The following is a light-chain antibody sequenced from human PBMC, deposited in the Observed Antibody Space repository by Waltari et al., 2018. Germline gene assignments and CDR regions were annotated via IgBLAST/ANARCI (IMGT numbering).Light chain of an antibody. CDR2: DAS. V-gene: IGKV3-11*01. J-gene: IGKJ2*01. CDR1: QGVTKY. Sequence: EIVLTQFPAILSLSPGERATPSCRPSQGVTKYLSWYQLKPGQAPRLLIYDASNRATGIPTRFSGSGSGTDFTLTISSLEPDDFAVYFCHLRSNWRYTFGQGTKLEIK. CDR3: HLRSNWRYT.